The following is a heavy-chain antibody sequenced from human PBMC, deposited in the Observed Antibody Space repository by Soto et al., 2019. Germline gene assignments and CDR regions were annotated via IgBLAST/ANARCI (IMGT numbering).Heavy chain of an antibody. V-gene: IGHV4-59*01. CDR1: GGSISNYY. CDR3: ARESKRVAGTVSYGMDV. D-gene: IGHD6-19*01. CDR2: IYYSGST. Sequence: SETLSLTCTVSGGSISNYYWSWIRQPPGKGLEWIGYIYYSGSTNYNPSLKSRVTISVDTSKNQFSLKLSSVTAADTAVYYCARESKRVAGTVSYGMDVWGQGTTVTVSS. J-gene: IGHJ6*02.